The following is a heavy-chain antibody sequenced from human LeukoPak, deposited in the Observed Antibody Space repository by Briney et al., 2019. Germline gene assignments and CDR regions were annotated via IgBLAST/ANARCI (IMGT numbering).Heavy chain of an antibody. CDR1: GFTFNDYY. CDR3: ARDRTGGDRRLDP. CDR2: INIGGTNT. Sequence: PGGSLRLSCAASGFTFNDYYMSWIRQAPGKGLEWLSYINIGGTNTHYADSVKGRFTISRDNAKNSLYLQMNSLRAEDTAVYYCARDRTGGDRRLDPWGQGTLVTVSS. V-gene: IGHV3-11*01. J-gene: IGHJ5*02. D-gene: IGHD2-21*02.